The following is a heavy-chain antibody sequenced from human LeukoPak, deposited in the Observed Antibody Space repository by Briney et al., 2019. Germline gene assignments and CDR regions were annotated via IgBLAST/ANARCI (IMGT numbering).Heavy chain of an antibody. CDR2: INSNRGGT. J-gene: IGHJ3*02. CDR1: GYTFTNYY. Sequence: ASVKVSFKASGYTFTNYYIHWVRQAPGQGLEWMGWINSNRGGTNYAQKFQGRVNMTRDTSISTAYMELRSVRSDDTAVYYCARDHGDDAFDIWGPGTMVTVSS. D-gene: IGHD3-3*01. V-gene: IGHV1-2*02. CDR3: ARDHGDDAFDI.